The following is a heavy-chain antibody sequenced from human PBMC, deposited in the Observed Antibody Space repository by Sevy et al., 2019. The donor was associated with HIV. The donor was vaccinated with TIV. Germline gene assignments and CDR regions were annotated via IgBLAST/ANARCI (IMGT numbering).Heavy chain of an antibody. V-gene: IGHV3-48*03. J-gene: IGHJ4*02. CDR1: GFTFSSYE. Sequence: GGSLRLSCAASGFTFSSYEMSWVRQAPGKGLEWVSYISNSGTTIYYSDSVKGRFTISRDNARNSLYLQMNSLRAEDTAIYYCARDLPPSATTMAHFDCWGQGTLVTVSS. CDR2: ISNSGTTI. CDR3: ARDLPPSATTMAHFDC. D-gene: IGHD3-3*01.